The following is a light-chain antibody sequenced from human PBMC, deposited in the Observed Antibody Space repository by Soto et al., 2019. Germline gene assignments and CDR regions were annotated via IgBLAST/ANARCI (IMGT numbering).Light chain of an antibody. CDR1: QTVNTY. V-gene: IGKV1-39*01. Sequence: DIQMNQSPSSLSASIGDRVTITCRASQTVNTYLHWYQQKPGKAPKLLIYAASSLQSGVPSRFSGSGSGTDFTLTISSLQPEDFATYYCQQSYSTPITFGQGTRLEIK. J-gene: IGKJ5*01. CDR2: AAS. CDR3: QQSYSTPIT.